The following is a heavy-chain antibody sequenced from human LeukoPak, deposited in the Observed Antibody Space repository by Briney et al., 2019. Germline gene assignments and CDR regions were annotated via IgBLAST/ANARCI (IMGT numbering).Heavy chain of an antibody. J-gene: IGHJ6*02. CDR1: GFTFSSYG. CDR3: ARNDYGDYIAYYGMDV. Sequence: PGGSLRLSCAASGFTFSSYGMHWVRQAPGKGLEWVAVISYDGSNKYYADSVKGRFTISRDNSKNTLYLQMNSLRAEDTAVYYCARNDYGDYIAYYGMDVWGQGTTVTVSS. D-gene: IGHD4-17*01. CDR2: ISYDGSNK. V-gene: IGHV3-30*03.